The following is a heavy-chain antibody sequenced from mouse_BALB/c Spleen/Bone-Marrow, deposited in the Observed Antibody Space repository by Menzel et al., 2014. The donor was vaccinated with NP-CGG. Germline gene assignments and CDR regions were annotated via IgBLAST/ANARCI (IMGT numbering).Heavy chain of an antibody. CDR3: ARYDGPAWFAY. CDR1: GYSFTTYW. D-gene: IGHD2-3*01. V-gene: IGHV1S81*02. Sequence: VKLMESGAELVKPGASVRQSCKASGYSFTTYWIHWVKQRPGQGLEWIGEINPSNGRTNYNEKFKSKATLTVDKSSSTAYMQLSSLTSEDSAVYYCARYDGPAWFAYWGQGTLVTVSA. CDR2: INPSNGRT. J-gene: IGHJ3*01.